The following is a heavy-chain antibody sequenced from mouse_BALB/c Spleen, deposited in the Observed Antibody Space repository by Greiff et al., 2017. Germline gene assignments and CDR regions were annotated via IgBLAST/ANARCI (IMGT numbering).Heavy chain of an antibody. J-gene: IGHJ4*01. CDR3: ARTYGFHYYAMDY. CDR2: IWSGGST. V-gene: IGHV2-2*02. D-gene: IGHD2-2*01. CDR1: GFSLTSYG. Sequence: QVQLKESGPGLVQPSQSLSITCTVSGFSLTSYGVHWVRQSPGKGLEWLGVIWSGGSTDYNAAFISRLSISKDNSKSQVFFKMNSLQANDTAIYYCARTYGFHYYAMDYWGQGTSVTVSS.